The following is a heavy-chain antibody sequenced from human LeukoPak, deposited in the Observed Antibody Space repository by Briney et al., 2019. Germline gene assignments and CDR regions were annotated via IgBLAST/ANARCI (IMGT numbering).Heavy chain of an antibody. CDR3: ATGTTLRYLPTIDY. CDR2: INPNSGGT. CDR1: GYTFTGYY. J-gene: IGHJ4*02. Sequence: ASVKVSCKASGYTFTGYYMHWVRQAPGQGLEWMGWINPNSGGTNYAQKFQGRVTMTRDTSISTAYMELSRLRSDDTAVYYCATGTTLRYLPTIDYWGQGTLVTVSS. V-gene: IGHV1-2*02. D-gene: IGHD3-9*01.